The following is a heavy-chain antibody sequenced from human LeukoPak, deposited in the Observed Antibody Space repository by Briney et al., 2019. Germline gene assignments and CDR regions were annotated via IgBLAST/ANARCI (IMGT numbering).Heavy chain of an antibody. Sequence: ASVKVSCTASGYTFTSYYMHWVRQAPGQGLEWMGIINPSGGSTSYAQKFQGRVTMTRDMSTSTVYMELSSLRSEDTAVYYCAREKKRLRYFDWLLFLAPFDYWGQGTLVTVSS. D-gene: IGHD3-9*01. CDR1: GYTFTSYY. CDR3: AREKKRLRYFDWLLFLAPFDY. V-gene: IGHV1-46*01. CDR2: INPSGGST. J-gene: IGHJ4*02.